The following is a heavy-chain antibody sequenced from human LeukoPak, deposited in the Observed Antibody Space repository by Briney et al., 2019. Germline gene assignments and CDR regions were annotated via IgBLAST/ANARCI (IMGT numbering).Heavy chain of an antibody. CDR1: GGSIGSGGYY. CDR2: IYYSGST. Sequence: SETLSLTCTVSGGSIGSGGYYWSWIRQHPGKGLEWIGYIYYSGSTYYNPSLKSRVTISADTSKNQFSLKLSSVTAADTAVYYCARGGRSGSSGFYFDYWGQGTLVTVSA. J-gene: IGHJ4*02. V-gene: IGHV4-31*03. CDR3: ARGGRSGSSGFYFDY. D-gene: IGHD1-26*01.